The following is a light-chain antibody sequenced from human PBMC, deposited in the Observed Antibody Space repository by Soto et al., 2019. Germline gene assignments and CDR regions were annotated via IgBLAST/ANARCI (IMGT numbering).Light chain of an antibody. Sequence: QLVLTQPPSASGTPGQRGTISCSGSSSNIASNNVNWYQQLPGAAPKLLIYGNNQWPSGVPDRFSGSKSGTSASLAISGLQSEDEPDYYCAAWDDSLNGVVFGGGTKLTVL. CDR2: GNN. CDR1: SSNIASNN. V-gene: IGLV1-44*01. CDR3: AAWDDSLNGVV. J-gene: IGLJ2*01.